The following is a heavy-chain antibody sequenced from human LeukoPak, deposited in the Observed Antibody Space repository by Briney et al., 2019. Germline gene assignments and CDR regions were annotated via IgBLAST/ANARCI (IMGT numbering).Heavy chain of an antibody. CDR2: IYTSGST. J-gene: IGHJ5*02. CDR1: GGSISSYY. Sequence: PSETLSLTCTVSGGSISSYYWSWIRQPAGKGLEWIGRIYTSGSTNYNPSLKSRVTMSVDTSKNQFSLKLSSVTAADTAVYYCAREVEYYDFWSGRTRAWFDPWGQGTLVAVPS. V-gene: IGHV4-4*07. D-gene: IGHD3-3*01. CDR3: AREVEYYDFWSGRTRAWFDP.